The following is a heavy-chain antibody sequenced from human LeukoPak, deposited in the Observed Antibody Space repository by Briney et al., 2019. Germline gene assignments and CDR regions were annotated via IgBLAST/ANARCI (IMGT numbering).Heavy chain of an antibody. CDR2: IYYSGST. CDR3: ARVGYYGSGSHDY. CDR1: GGSISSSSYY. J-gene: IGHJ4*02. D-gene: IGHD3-10*01. V-gene: IGHV4-39*07. Sequence: PSETLSLTCTVSGGSISSSSYYWGWIRQPPGKGLEWIGSIYYSGSTYYNPSLKSRVTISVDTSKNQFSLKLSSVTAADTAVYYCARVGYYGSGSHDYWGQGTLVTVSS.